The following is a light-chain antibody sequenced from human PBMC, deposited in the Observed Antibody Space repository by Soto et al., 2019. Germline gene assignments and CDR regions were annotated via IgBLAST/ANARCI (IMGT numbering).Light chain of an antibody. CDR3: QQYDTYPLT. V-gene: IGKV1-5*01. Sequence: DIQMTQSPSTLSASVGDRVTITCRASQNINRWLAWYQQNPGKAPKLLIYHTSTLEDGVPSRFSGSGFGTEYTLTISSLQSEDSARYYCQQYDTYPLTFGGGTNVEI. CDR2: HTS. CDR1: QNINRW. J-gene: IGKJ4*01.